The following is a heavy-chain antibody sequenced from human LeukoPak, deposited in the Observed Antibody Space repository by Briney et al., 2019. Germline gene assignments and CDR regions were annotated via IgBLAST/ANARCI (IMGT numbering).Heavy chain of an antibody. Sequence: SETLSLTCTVSGGSISSYYWSWIRQPPGKGLEWIGYIYYSGSTNYNPSLKSRVTISVDTSKNQFSLKLSSATAADTAVYYCARAGFGELSPYFDYWGQGTLVTVSS. D-gene: IGHD3-10*01. CDR2: IYYSGST. J-gene: IGHJ4*02. CDR3: ARAGFGELSPYFDY. V-gene: IGHV4-59*01. CDR1: GGSISSYY.